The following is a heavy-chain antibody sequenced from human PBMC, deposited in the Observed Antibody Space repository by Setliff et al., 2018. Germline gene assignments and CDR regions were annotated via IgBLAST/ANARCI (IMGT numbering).Heavy chain of an antibody. V-gene: IGHV3-23*01. Sequence: QTGGSLRLSCAASGFTFSSYAMSWVRQAPGKGLEWVSAISGSGGSTYYADSVKGRFTISRDNSKNTLYLQMNSLRAEDTAVYYCAKDRFWGSLTRDAFDIWGQGTMVTVSS. CDR2: ISGSGGST. D-gene: IGHD3-16*01. J-gene: IGHJ3*02. CDR1: GFTFSSYA. CDR3: AKDRFWGSLTRDAFDI.